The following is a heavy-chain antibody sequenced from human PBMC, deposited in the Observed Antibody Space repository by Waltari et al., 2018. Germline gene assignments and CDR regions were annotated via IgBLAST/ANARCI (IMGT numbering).Heavy chain of an antibody. V-gene: IGHV4-39*07. CDR1: GGSISSSSYY. Sequence: QLQLQESGPGLVKPSETLSLTCTVSGGSISSSSYYWGWNRQPPGKGLEWIGSIYYSGSTYYNPSLKSRVTISVDTSKNQFSLKLSSVTAADTAVYYCARYRDGPTVSWFDPWGQGTLVTVSS. J-gene: IGHJ5*02. CDR2: IYYSGST. CDR3: ARYRDGPTVSWFDP. D-gene: IGHD4-4*01.